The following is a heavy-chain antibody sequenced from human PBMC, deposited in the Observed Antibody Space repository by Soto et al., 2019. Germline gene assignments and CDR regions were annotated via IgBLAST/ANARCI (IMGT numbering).Heavy chain of an antibody. CDR1: GGSISSYY. V-gene: IGHV4-59*08. Sequence: SETLSLTCTVSGGSISSYYWSWIRQPPGKGLEWIGYIYHSGTTHYNPSLKSRVTISADTSRNQFSLKLSSVTAADTAVYYCARRTGSSWYGPLYFDYWGQGTLVTVSS. D-gene: IGHD6-13*01. CDR2: IYHSGTT. CDR3: ARRTGSSWYGPLYFDY. J-gene: IGHJ4*02.